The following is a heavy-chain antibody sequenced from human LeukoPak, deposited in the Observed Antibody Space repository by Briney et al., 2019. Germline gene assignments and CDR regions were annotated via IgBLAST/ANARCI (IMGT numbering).Heavy chain of an antibody. J-gene: IGHJ6*02. D-gene: IGHD3-10*01. CDR2: ISWNSGSI. Sequence: PGGSLRLSCAASGFTFSSYWMSWVRQAPGKGLEWVSGISWNSGSIGYADSVKGRFTISRDNAKNSLYLQMNSLRAEDTALYYCAKTWVRGIYYYYGMDVWGQGTTVTVSS. CDR3: AKTWVRGIYYYYGMDV. V-gene: IGHV3-9*01. CDR1: GFTFSSYW.